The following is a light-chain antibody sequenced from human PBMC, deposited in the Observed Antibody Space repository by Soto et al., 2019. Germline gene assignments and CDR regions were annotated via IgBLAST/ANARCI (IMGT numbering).Light chain of an antibody. CDR2: GAS. Sequence: EIQMTQSPPSLSASVGDRVTITCRASQGISNYLAWYQQKPGKVPKLLIYGASTLQSGVPSRLSGSGSGTDFTLIINSLQPEDVATYYCQKYDSAPWTFGQGTKVEI. CDR3: QKYDSAPWT. CDR1: QGISNY. V-gene: IGKV1-27*01. J-gene: IGKJ1*01.